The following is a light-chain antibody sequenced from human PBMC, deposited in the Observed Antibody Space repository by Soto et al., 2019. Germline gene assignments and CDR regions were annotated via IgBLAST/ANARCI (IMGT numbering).Light chain of an antibody. Sequence: ASQLTPSPYSLAASVGGGLTITCRASQDIISALGWYQQKPGKVPKLLIYDASTLQSGVPSRFSGSGSGTDFTLTISSLQPEDFATYYCLLDFSYFCAFGQGTQLDIK. CDR3: LLDFSYFCA. CDR1: QDIISA. V-gene: IGKV1-6*01. J-gene: IGKJ5*01. CDR2: DAS.